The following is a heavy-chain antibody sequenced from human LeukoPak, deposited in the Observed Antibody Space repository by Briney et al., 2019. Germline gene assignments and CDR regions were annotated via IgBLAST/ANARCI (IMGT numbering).Heavy chain of an antibody. V-gene: IGHV3-21*01. Sequence: GGSLRLSCAASGFTFSTYGMSWVRQAPGKGLEWVSSISSSSSYIYYADSVKGRFTISRDNAKNSLYLQMNSLRAEDTAVYYCARDPNWNYSPDAFDIWGQGTMVTVSS. CDR2: ISSSSSYI. CDR1: GFTFSTYG. CDR3: ARDPNWNYSPDAFDI. J-gene: IGHJ3*02. D-gene: IGHD1-7*01.